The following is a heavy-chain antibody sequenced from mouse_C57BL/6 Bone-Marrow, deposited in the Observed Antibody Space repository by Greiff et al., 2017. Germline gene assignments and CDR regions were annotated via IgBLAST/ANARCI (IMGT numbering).Heavy chain of an antibody. CDR3: APHYYGSSGFAY. CDR2: IWRGGST. D-gene: IGHD1-1*01. V-gene: IGHV2-5*01. CDR1: GFSLTNYG. Sequence: VHLVESGPGLVQPSQSLSITCTVSGFSLTNYGVHWVRQSPGKGLEWLGVIWRGGSTDYNAAFMSRLSITKDNSKSQVFFKMNSLQADDTAIYYCAPHYYGSSGFAYWGQGTLVTVSA. J-gene: IGHJ3*01.